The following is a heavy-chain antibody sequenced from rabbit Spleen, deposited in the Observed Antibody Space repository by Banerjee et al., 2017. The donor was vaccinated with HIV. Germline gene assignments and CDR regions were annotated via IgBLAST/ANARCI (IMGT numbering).Heavy chain of an antibody. D-gene: IGHD1-1*01. CDR3: AREDVGGSVSL. Sequence: QLEESGGRLVQPGGSLTLSCTASGFTITNYWMNWVRQAPGKGLEWIGVIYPITETTYYANWVNGRFTISTDNSQNTVDLQMTSLTTADTATYFCAREDVGGSVSLWGQGTLVTVS. J-gene: IGHJ4*01. CDR1: GFTITNYW. V-gene: IGHV1S7*01. CDR2: IYPITETT.